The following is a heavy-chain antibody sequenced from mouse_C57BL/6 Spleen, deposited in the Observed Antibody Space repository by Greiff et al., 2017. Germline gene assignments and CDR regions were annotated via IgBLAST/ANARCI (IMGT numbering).Heavy chain of an antibody. D-gene: IGHD2-4*01. J-gene: IGHJ2*01. CDR3: ARSYYDLVGYFDY. Sequence: QVQLQQPGAELVKPGASVKLSCKASGYTFTSYWMHWVKQRPGQGLEWIGMIHPNSGSTNYNEKFKSKATLTVDKSSSTAYMQLSSLTSEDSAVYYCARSYYDLVGYFDYWGQGTTLTVSS. CDR2: IHPNSGST. V-gene: IGHV1-64*01. CDR1: GYTFTSYW.